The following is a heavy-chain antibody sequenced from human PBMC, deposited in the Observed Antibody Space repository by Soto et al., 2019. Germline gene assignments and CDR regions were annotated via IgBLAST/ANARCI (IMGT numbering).Heavy chain of an antibody. CDR3: ARRGGYSSRFDP. J-gene: IGHJ5*02. D-gene: IGHD6-13*01. V-gene: IGHV4-39*01. Sequence: PSETLSLTCTVSGGSISSSSYYWGWIRQPPGKGLEWIGSIYYSGSTYYNPSLKSRVTISVDTSKNQFSLKLSSVTAADTAVYYCARRGGYSSRFDPWGKGTLVTVSS. CDR1: GGSISSSSYY. CDR2: IYYSGST.